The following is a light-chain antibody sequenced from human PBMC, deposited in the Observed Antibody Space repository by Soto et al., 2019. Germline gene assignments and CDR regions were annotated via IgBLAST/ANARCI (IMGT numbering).Light chain of an antibody. CDR2: AAS. Sequence: DIQMTQSPSSLSASVGDRVAITCRASETISTYLNWYQQKPGKAPKLLIYAASSLQSGVPSRFSGSGSGTDFTLTTSSLKPDDFVTQHRPKSHRIPLTSGGGTQLDMK. J-gene: IGKJ4*02. CDR3: PKSHRIPLT. V-gene: IGKV1-39*01. CDR1: ETISTY.